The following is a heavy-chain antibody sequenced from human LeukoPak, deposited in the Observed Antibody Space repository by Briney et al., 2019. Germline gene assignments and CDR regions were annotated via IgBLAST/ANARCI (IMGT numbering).Heavy chain of an antibody. V-gene: IGHV3-13*01. CDR1: GFTFSSYD. CDR2: IGTAGDT. CDR3: ARDHKSFFDPYYLDY. J-gene: IGHJ4*02. Sequence: GGSLRLSCAASGFTFSSYDMHWVRQATGKGLEWVSAIGTAGDTYYPGSVKGRFTISRENAKNSLYLQMNSLRAGDTAVYYCARDHKSFFDPYYLDYWGQGTLVTVSS. D-gene: IGHD3-9*01.